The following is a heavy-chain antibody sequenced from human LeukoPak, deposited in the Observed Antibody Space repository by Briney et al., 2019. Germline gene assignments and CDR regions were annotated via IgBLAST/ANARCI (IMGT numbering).Heavy chain of an antibody. V-gene: IGHV3-9*03. CDR3: AKDSSWYYGVNAFDI. CDR1: GFTFDDYA. Sequence: GGSLRLSCAASGFTFDDYAMHWVRQAPGKGLEWVSGISWNSGSIGYADSVKGRFTISRDNSKNTLYLQMNSLRAEDMALYYCAKDSSWYYGVNAFDIWGQGTMVTVSS. CDR2: ISWNSGSI. D-gene: IGHD2-15*01. J-gene: IGHJ3*02.